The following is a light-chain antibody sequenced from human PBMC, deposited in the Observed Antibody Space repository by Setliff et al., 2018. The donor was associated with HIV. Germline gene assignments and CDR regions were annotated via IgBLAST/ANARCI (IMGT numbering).Light chain of an antibody. Sequence: QSVLTQPPSVSGTPGQRVSITCSGSSSNIGRNFVNWYQQLPGTAPKLIIYSFSHHPSGVSHRFSGSKSGTSASLAISGLQAEDEADYYCSSYGKSPYVFGTGTKVTVL. CDR1: SSNIGRNF. J-gene: IGLJ1*01. V-gene: IGLV1-44*01. CDR3: SSYGKSPYV. CDR2: SFS.